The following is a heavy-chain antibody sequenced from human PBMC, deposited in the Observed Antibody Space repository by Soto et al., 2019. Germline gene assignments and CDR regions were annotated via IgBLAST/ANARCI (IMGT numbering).Heavy chain of an antibody. Sequence: PGGSLRLSGAASGFTFSSYAMSWVRQAPGKGLEWVSTIRGSGAGTYYADSVKGRFTISRDNAKNTPYLQMNSLRAEETAVYYCAIVWTKSSEHDYWGQGALLTVSS. CDR2: IRGSGAGT. J-gene: IGHJ4*02. V-gene: IGHV3-23*01. CDR1: GFTFSSYA. CDR3: AIVWTKSSEHDY. D-gene: IGHD2-8*01.